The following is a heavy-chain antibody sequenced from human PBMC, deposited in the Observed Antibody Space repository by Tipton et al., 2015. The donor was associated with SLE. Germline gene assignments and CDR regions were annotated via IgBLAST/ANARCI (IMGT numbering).Heavy chain of an antibody. Sequence: QLVQSGAEVKKPGASVKVSCKASGYTFTSYYMHWVRQAPGQGLEWMGIINPSGGSTSYAQKFQGRVTMTTDTSTSTAYMELRSLRSDDTAVYYCARVDGGSCPDYWGQGTLVTVSS. CDR2: INPSGGST. CDR3: ARVDGGSCPDY. J-gene: IGHJ4*02. CDR1: GYTFTSYY. D-gene: IGHD2-15*01. V-gene: IGHV1-46*01.